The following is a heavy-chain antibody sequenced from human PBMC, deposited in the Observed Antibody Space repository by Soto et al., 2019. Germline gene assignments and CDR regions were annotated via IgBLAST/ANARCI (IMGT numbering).Heavy chain of an antibody. CDR2: IYPGDSDT. V-gene: IGHV5-51*01. CDR3: ARAGPSSWYYFDY. D-gene: IGHD6-13*01. J-gene: IGHJ4*02. CDR1: GYSFTSYW. Sequence: GESLKISCKGSGYSFTSYWIGWVRQMPGKGLEWMGIIYPGDSDTRYSPSFQGQITISADKSISTAYLQWSSLKASDTATYYCARAGPSSWYYFDYWGQGTLVTVSS.